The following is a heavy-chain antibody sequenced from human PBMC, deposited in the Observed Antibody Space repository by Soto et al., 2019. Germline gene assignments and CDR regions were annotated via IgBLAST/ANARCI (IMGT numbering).Heavy chain of an antibody. J-gene: IGHJ5*02. CDR1: GGSISSYY. CDR3: ARHGGDFWSGYYTGFNWFDP. Sequence: SETLSLTCTVSGGSISSYYWSWIRQPPGKGLEWIGYIYYRGSTNYTPSLKSRVTISVDTSKNQFSLKLRSVTAADTAVYYCARHGGDFWSGYYTGFNWFDPWGQGTLVTVSS. D-gene: IGHD3-3*01. CDR2: IYYRGST. V-gene: IGHV4-59*08.